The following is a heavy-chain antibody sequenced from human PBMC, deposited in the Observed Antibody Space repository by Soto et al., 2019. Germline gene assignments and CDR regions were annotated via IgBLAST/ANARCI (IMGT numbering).Heavy chain of an antibody. J-gene: IGHJ5*02. Sequence: QLQLQESGSGLVKPSQTLSLTCAVSGGSISSGGYSWSWIRQPPGKGLQWIGYIYHSGSTYYNPSLKSRVTISVDRSKNQFSLKLGAVTAADTAVYYCARGIEVGITGANWFDPCGKGTLVTVSS. CDR1: GGSISSGGYS. D-gene: IGHD1-20*01. CDR2: IYHSGST. V-gene: IGHV4-30-2*01. CDR3: ARGIEVGITGANWFDP.